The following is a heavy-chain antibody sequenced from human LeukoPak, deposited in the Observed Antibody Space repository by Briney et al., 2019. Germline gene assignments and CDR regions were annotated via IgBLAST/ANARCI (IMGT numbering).Heavy chain of an antibody. D-gene: IGHD5-12*01. J-gene: IGHJ4*02. V-gene: IGHV3-73*01. CDR2: IRSKANSYAT. Sequence: PGGSLRLSCAASGFTFSGSAMHWVRQASGKGLEWVGRIRSKANSYATAYAASVKGRFTISRDDSKNTAYLQMNSLKTEDTAVYYCTGRSWIPRRYFDYWGQGTPVTVSS. CDR3: TGRSWIPRRYFDY. CDR1: GFTFSGSA.